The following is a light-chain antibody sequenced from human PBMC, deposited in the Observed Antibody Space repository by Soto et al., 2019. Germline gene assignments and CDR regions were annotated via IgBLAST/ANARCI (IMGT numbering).Light chain of an antibody. Sequence: AIQLTQSPSSLSASIGDRVTNTCRASLGIGNFLAWYQQKPREAPRLLIYDGSSLQGGVPSRFSGSGSGTDFTLTISILQPEDFATYYCQQFSDYPLTFGGGTKVDIK. J-gene: IGKJ4*01. CDR1: LGIGNF. CDR2: DGS. CDR3: QQFSDYPLT. V-gene: IGKV1D-13*01.